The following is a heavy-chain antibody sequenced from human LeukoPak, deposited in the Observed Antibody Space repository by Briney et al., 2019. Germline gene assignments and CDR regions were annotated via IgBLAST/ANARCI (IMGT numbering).Heavy chain of an antibody. D-gene: IGHD5-18*01. CDR1: GGSISSGGYY. V-gene: IGHV4-30-2*01. Sequence: PSETLSLTCTVSGGSISSGGYYWSWIRQPPGKGLEWIGYIYHSGSTYYNPSLKSRVTISVDRSKNQFSLKLSSVTAADTAVYYCAGLTAMAPDYWGQGTLVTVSS. CDR2: IYHSGST. CDR3: AGLTAMAPDY. J-gene: IGHJ4*02.